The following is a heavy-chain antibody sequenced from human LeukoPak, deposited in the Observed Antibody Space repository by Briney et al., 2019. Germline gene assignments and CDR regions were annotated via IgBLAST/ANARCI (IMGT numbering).Heavy chain of an antibody. D-gene: IGHD3-10*01. J-gene: IGHJ5*02. CDR2: IYHSGST. CDR3: ARLRTYYYGSGSYYRENWFDP. V-gene: IGHV4-4*02. CDR1: GGSISSSNW. Sequence: SETLSLTCAVSGGSISSSNWWSWVRQPPGKGLEWIGEIYHSGSTNYNPSLKSRVTISVDTSKNQFSLKLSSVTAADTAVYYCARLRTYYYGSGSYYRENWFDPCGQGTLVTVSS.